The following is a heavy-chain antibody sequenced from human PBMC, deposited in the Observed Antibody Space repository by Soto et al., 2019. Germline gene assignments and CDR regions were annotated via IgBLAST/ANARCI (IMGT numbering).Heavy chain of an antibody. D-gene: IGHD3-10*01. CDR2: TYYTGNT. Sequence: QVQLQESGPGLVGPSETPSLSCTVPGVSISSFYWNWIRQPPGKGLEWIGQTYYTGNTNYNPSLKSRVTMSVDTSKNQFSLTLSSVTAADTAVYYCARRPIIPAGQFYLDVWGKGTTVTVSS. CDR1: GVSISSFY. J-gene: IGHJ6*03. CDR3: ARRPIIPAGQFYLDV. V-gene: IGHV4-59*08.